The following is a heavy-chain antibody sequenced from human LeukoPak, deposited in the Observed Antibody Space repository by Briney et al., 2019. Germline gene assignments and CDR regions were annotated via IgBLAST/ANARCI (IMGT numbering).Heavy chain of an antibody. CDR2: ISGSSAGI. Sequence: PGGSLRLSCAASGFTFNNYAMGCVRQAPGKGLEWVSDISGSSAGIKYADSVKGRFTISRDNSKDTLYLQMNSLSAEDTAVYYCVKVAVQTQVVPAAIFFDYWGQGTLVTVSS. J-gene: IGHJ4*02. V-gene: IGHV3-23*01. CDR1: GFTFNNYA. D-gene: IGHD2-2*01. CDR3: VKVAVQTQVVPAAIFFDY.